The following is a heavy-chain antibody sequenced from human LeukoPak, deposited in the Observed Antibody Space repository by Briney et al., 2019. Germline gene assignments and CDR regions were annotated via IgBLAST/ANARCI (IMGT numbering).Heavy chain of an antibody. J-gene: IGHJ3*02. CDR3: ARVESYPLRNAFDI. CDR1: GGSISSYY. V-gene: IGHV4-59*01. Sequence: SETLSLTCTVSGGSISSYYWSWIRQPPGKGLEWIGYIYYSGNTNYNPSLKSRVTISVDTSKNQFSLKLSSVTAADTAVYYCARVESYPLRNAFDIWGQGTMVTVSS. D-gene: IGHD1-14*01. CDR2: IYYSGNT.